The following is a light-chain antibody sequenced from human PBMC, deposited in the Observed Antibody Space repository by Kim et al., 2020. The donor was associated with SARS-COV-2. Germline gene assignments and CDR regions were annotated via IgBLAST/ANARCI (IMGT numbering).Light chain of an antibody. CDR2: QDS. Sequence: SYELTQPPSVSMSPGQTASITCSGDKLGDKYACWYQQKPGQSPVLVIYQDSKRPSGIPERFSGSNSGNTATLTISGTQAMDEADYYCQAWDSSIVVFGGG. V-gene: IGLV3-1*01. CDR1: KLGDKY. J-gene: IGLJ2*01. CDR3: QAWDSSIVV.